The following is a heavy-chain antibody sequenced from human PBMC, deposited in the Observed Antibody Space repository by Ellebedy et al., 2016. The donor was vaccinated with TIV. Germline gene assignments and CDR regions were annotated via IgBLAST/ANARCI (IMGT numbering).Heavy chain of an antibody. CDR2: IKSDGSGT. CDR3: ARVGCSGGSCYTYYMDV. Sequence: GESLKISXAASGFTFSRHWMHWVRQAPGKGLVWVSRIKSDGSGTSYADSVKGRFTISRDNAKNTVYLQMNSLRAEDTAVYYCARVGCSGGSCYTYYMDVWGKGTTVAVSS. V-gene: IGHV3-74*01. D-gene: IGHD2-15*01. CDR1: GFTFSRHW. J-gene: IGHJ6*03.